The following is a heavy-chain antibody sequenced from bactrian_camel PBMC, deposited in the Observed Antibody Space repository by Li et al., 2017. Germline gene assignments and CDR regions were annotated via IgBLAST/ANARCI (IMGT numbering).Heavy chain of an antibody. CDR2: FYRGGSKT. CDR1: GDVIINYS. CDR3: AARRSGLSGDWFRADDYNT. V-gene: IGHV3S40*01. J-gene: IGHJ4*01. D-gene: IGHD2*01. Sequence: DVQLVESGGGSVQAGGTLTLSCEASGDVIINYSMGWFRQAPGKEREGIAAFYRGGSKTHFGDSMKGRFTISQDNAKNTVYLLMNSLKPEDTARYYCAARRSGLSGDWFRADDYNTWGQGTQVTVS.